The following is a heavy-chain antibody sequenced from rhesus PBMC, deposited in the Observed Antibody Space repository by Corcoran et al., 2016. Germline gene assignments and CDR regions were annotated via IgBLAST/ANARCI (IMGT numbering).Heavy chain of an antibody. Sequence: QVQLQESGPGLVKPSETLSLTCAVSSGSLSGYYWKLIRSTPGQGREWIGYIGGSSGNTYNNPSLKSRVTISTDTSKNQFSLKLSSVTAADTAVYYGARKWNSSGWKIDYWGQGVLVTVSS. CDR2: IGGSSGNT. V-gene: IGHV4-165*02. J-gene: IGHJ4*01. D-gene: IGHD6-31*01. CDR3: ARKWNSSGWKIDY. CDR1: SGSLSGYY.